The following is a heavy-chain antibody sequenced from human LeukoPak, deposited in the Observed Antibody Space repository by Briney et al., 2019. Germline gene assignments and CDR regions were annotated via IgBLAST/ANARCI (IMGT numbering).Heavy chain of an antibody. CDR2: IYYSGST. D-gene: IGHD4/OR15-4a*01. J-gene: IGHJ4*02. Sequence: PSETLSLTCTVSGDSISSGGYYWNWIRQHPGKGLEWIGYIYYSGSTYYNPSLQSRVTISVDTSKNQFSLKLRSLTAADTAVYYCARLPTTAAYDYWGQGTLVTVSS. CDR1: GDSISSGGYY. CDR3: ARLPTTAAYDY. V-gene: IGHV4-31*03.